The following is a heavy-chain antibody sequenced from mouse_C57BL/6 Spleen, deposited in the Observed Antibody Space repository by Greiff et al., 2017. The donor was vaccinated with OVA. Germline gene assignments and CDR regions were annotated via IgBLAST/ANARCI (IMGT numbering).Heavy chain of an antibody. CDR3: AREGITTVVATEGYCDV. D-gene: IGHD1-1*01. V-gene: IGHV1-81*01. J-gene: IGHJ1*03. CDR1: GYTFTSYG. Sequence: VQLQQSGAELARPGASVKLSCKASGYTFTSYGISWVKQRTGQGLEWIGEIYPRSGNTYYNEKFKGKATLTADKSSSTAYMELRSLTSEDSAVYFCAREGITTVVATEGYCDVWGTGTTVTVSS. CDR2: IYPRSGNT.